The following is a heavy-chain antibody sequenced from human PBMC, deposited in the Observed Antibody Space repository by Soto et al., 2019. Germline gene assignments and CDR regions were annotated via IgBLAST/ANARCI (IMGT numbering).Heavy chain of an antibody. D-gene: IGHD5-12*01. Sequence: QVQLVESGGGVVQPGRSLRLSCAASGFTFSSYGMHWVRQAPGKGLEWVAVISYDGSNKYYVDSVKGRFTISRDNSKNTLYLQMNSLRAEDTAVYYCAKAGYSGSYFDYWGQGTLVTVSS. CDR3: AKAGYSGSYFDY. CDR2: ISYDGSNK. CDR1: GFTFSSYG. V-gene: IGHV3-30*18. J-gene: IGHJ4*02.